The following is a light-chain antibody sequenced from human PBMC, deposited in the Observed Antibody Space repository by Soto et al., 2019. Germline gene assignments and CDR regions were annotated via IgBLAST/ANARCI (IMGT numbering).Light chain of an antibody. CDR2: SNN. Sequence: QAVVTQPPSASGTPGQRVTISCSGSSSNIGSNTVSWYQQLPQRAPKLLIFSNNQRPSGVPDRFSGSKSGTSASLAISGLQSEVEADYYCATWADGLNSYVFGKGTKVTVL. J-gene: IGLJ1*01. V-gene: IGLV1-44*01. CDR1: SSNIGSNT. CDR3: ATWADGLNSYV.